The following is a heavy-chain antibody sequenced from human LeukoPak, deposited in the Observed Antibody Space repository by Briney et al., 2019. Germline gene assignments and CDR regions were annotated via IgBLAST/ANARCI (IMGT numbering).Heavy chain of an antibody. CDR3: ARDRRQWLVNVDYYYMYG. D-gene: IGHD6-19*01. CDR1: GGSISSGSYY. V-gene: IGHV4-61*02. J-gene: IGHJ6*03. CDR2: IYTSGST. Sequence: MPSQTLSLTCTVSGGSISSGSYYWSWIRQPAGKGLEWIVRIYTSGSTNYNPPLKSRVTISVDTSKNQFSLKLSSVTAADTAVYYCARDRRQWLVNVDYYYMYGWGKGTTVTVSS.